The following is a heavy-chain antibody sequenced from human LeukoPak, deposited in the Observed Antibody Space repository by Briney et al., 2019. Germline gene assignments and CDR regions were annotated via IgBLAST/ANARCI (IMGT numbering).Heavy chain of an antibody. J-gene: IGHJ4*02. CDR3: ARHQRGLFDY. D-gene: IGHD3-10*01. CDR2: IYYSGST. V-gene: IGHV4-39*01. Sequence: PSETLSLTCTVSGGSISSSSYYWGWIRQPPGKGLEWIGSIYYSGSTYYNPSLKSRVTISVDTSKNQFSLKLSSVTAADTAVYYCARHQRGLFDYWGQGTLVTVSS. CDR1: GGSISSSSYY.